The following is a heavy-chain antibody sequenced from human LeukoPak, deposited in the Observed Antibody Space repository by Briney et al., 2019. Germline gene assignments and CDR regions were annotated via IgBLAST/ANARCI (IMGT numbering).Heavy chain of an antibody. Sequence: GGSLRLSCAAFGFTVNSNYMSWVRQGPGKGLECVSVISNDGDTYYADSVKGRFTISRDTSKNTVSLQMNSLRAEDTAVYYCAGDKTTGGWYEFDYWGQGTLVTVSS. D-gene: IGHD6-19*01. CDR1: GFTVNSNY. CDR3: AGDKTTGGWYEFDY. J-gene: IGHJ4*02. V-gene: IGHV3-53*01. CDR2: ISNDGDT.